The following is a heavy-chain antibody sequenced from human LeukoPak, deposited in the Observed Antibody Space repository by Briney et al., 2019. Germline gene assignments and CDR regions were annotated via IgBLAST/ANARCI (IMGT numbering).Heavy chain of an antibody. D-gene: IGHD2-2*01. CDR2: MNPNSGNT. Sequence: ASVKVSCKASGYTFTSYDINWVRQATGQGLEWMGWMNPNSGNTGYAQKFQGRVTMTRNTSITTAYMELSSLRSEDTAVYYCARGELGYCGSSRCYQVDPWGQGTLVTVSS. J-gene: IGHJ5*02. CDR3: ARGELGYCGSSRCYQVDP. CDR1: GYTFTSYD. V-gene: IGHV1-8*01.